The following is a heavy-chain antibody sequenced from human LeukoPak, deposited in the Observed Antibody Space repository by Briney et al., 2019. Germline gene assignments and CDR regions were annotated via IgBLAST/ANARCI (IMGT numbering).Heavy chain of an antibody. CDR2: ISYDVYNK. V-gene: IGHV3-30*18. Sequence: PGRSLRLSCAASGFTFSNYGMHWVRQAPGKGLEWVAVISYDVYNKYYADSVKGRFTISRDNSKTTLYLQMNSLRAEDTAVYYCANIGYCSSTSCYGEYFDYWGQGTPVTVSS. CDR3: ANIGYCSSTSCYGEYFDY. D-gene: IGHD2-2*03. CDR1: GFTFSNYG. J-gene: IGHJ4*02.